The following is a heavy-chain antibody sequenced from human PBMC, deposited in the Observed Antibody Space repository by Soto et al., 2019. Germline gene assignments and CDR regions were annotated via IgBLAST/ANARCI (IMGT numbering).Heavy chain of an antibody. CDR1: GFTFSSYA. V-gene: IGHV3-30-3*01. CDR2: ISYDGSNK. Sequence: PGGSRRLSCAASGFTFSSYAMHWVGRAPGKGLEWVAVISYDGSNKYYADSVKGRFTISRDNSKNTLYLQMNSLRAEDTAVYYCARDAVLVAYYFDYWGQGTLVTVSS. J-gene: IGHJ4*02. D-gene: IGHD2-21*01. CDR3: ARDAVLVAYYFDY.